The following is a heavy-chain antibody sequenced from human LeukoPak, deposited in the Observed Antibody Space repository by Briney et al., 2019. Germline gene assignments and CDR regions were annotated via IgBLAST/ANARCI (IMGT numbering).Heavy chain of an antibody. CDR1: GGSLSSYY. V-gene: IGHV4-59*01. J-gene: IGHJ3*02. D-gene: IGHD5/OR15-5a*01. CDR3: AIYDRSSYAFDI. CDR2: VYYSGST. Sequence: SETLSLTCTVSGGSLSSYYWSWIRQPPGKGLEWIGYVYYSGSTNFNPSLKSRVTISVDTSKNQFSLKVNSVTAADTAVYYCAIYDRSSYAFDIWGQGTMVTVSS.